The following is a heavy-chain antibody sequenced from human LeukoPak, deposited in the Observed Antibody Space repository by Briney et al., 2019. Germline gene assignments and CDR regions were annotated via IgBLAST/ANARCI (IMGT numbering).Heavy chain of an antibody. Sequence: ASVKVSCKASGYTFTSYAMHWVRQAPGQRLEWMGWINAGNGNTKYSQKFQGRVTITRDTSASTAYMELSSLRSEDTAVYYCARISSPDSSGYYPEYYFDYWGQGTLVTVSS. J-gene: IGHJ4*02. CDR2: INAGNGNT. V-gene: IGHV1-3*01. D-gene: IGHD3-22*01. CDR3: ARISSPDSSGYYPEYYFDY. CDR1: GYTFTSYA.